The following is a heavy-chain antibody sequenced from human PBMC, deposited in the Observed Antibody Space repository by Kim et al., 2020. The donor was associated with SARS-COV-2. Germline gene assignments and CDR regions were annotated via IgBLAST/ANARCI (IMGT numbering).Heavy chain of an antibody. CDR2: IWYDGSNK. CDR1: GFTFSSYG. D-gene: IGHD4-17*01. J-gene: IGHJ6*02. Sequence: GGSLRLSCAASGFTFSSYGMHWVRQAPGKGLEWVAVIWYDGSNKYYADSVKGRFTISRDNSKNTLYLQMNSLRAEDTAVYYCARDWVPATVSYYYYGMDVWGQGTTVTVSS. CDR3: ARDWVPATVSYYYYGMDV. V-gene: IGHV3-33*01.